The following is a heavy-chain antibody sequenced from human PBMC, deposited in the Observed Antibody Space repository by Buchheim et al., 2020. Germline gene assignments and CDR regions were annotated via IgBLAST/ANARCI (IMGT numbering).Heavy chain of an antibody. Sequence: QVQLVESGGGVVQPGRSLRLSCAASGFTFSSYGMHWVRQAPGKGLEWVAVIWYDGSNKYYADSVKGRFTISRDTSKNTLYLQMNSLRAEDTAVYYCARDREYSSSSGYYYYYGMDVWGQGTT. D-gene: IGHD6-6*01. CDR3: ARDREYSSSSGYYYYYGMDV. CDR2: IWYDGSNK. V-gene: IGHV3-33*01. J-gene: IGHJ6*02. CDR1: GFTFSSYG.